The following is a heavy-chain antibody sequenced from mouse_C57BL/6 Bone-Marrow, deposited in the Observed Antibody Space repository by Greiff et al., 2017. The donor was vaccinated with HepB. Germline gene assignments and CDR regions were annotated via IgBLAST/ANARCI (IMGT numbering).Heavy chain of an antibody. CDR3: ARDGRLRGGWDY. D-gene: IGHD2-2*01. Sequence: EVQRVESGGGLVKPGGSLKLSCAASGFTFSSYAMSWVRQTPEKRLEWVATISPGGSYTYYPDNVKGRFTISRDNDKNNLYLQMSHLKSEDTAMYYCARDGRLRGGWDYWGQGTSVTVSS. J-gene: IGHJ4*01. CDR2: ISPGGSYT. V-gene: IGHV5-4*01. CDR1: GFTFSSYA.